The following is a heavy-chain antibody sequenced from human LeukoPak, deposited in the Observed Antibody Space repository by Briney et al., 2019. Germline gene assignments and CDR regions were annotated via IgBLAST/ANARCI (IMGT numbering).Heavy chain of an antibody. V-gene: IGHV4-34*01. CDR3: ARDDY. Sequence: GSLRLSCAASGFTFSSYWMSWVRQPPGKGLEWIGEINHSGSTNYNPSLKSRVTISVDTSKNQFSLKLSSVTAADTAVYYCARDDYWGQGTLVTVSS. J-gene: IGHJ4*02. CDR1: GFTFSSYW. CDR2: INHSGST.